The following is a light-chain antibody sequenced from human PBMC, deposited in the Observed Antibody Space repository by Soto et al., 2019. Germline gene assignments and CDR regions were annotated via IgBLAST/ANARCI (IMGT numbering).Light chain of an antibody. CDR1: QSVSRN. J-gene: IGKJ4*01. CDR3: QQLNSYPLT. Sequence: EIVMTQSPATLSVSPGERATLSCRATQSVSRNLAWYQQKPGQAPRLLIYGASTRATGIPAKFSGSGSGTEFTLTISSLQSEDFATYYCQQLNSYPLTFGGGTKVDIK. V-gene: IGKV3-15*01. CDR2: GAS.